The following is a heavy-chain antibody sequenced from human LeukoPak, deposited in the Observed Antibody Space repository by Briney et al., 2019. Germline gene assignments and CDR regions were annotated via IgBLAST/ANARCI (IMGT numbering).Heavy chain of an antibody. J-gene: IGHJ4*02. CDR3: ASRNWNDDY. CDR1: GGSFSGYY. CDR2: INHSGST. Sequence: SSETLSLTCAVYGGSFSGYYWSWIRQVPGKGLEWIGEINHSGSTNYNPSLKSRVTISVDTSKNQFSLKLGSVTAADTAVYYCASRNWNDDYWGQGTLVTVSS. V-gene: IGHV4-34*01. D-gene: IGHD1-1*01.